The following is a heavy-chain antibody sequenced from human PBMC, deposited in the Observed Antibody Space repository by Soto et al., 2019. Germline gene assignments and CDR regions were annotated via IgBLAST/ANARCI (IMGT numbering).Heavy chain of an antibody. CDR3: ARGGYYYDSSGYPSSDAFDI. D-gene: IGHD3-22*01. CDR2: INHSGST. Sequence: SETLSLTCAVYGGSFSGYYWSWIRQPPGKGLEWIGEINHSGSTNYNPSLKSRVTISVDTSKNQFSLKLSSVTAADTAVYYCARGGYYYDSSGYPSSDAFDIWGQGTMVT. CDR1: GGSFSGYY. V-gene: IGHV4-34*01. J-gene: IGHJ3*02.